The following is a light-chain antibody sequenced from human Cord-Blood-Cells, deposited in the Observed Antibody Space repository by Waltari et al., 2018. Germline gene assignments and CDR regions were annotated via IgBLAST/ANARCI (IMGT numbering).Light chain of an antibody. CDR3: QQSYSTPWT. CDR1: QSISSY. Sequence: DIQMTQSPSSLSASVGDRVTITCRASQSISSYVNWYQQKPGKAPKLLIYAASSLQSGVRSRLSGSGSGTDFTLTISSLQPEEFATYYCQQSYSTPWTFGQGTKVEIK. V-gene: IGKV1-39*01. CDR2: AAS. J-gene: IGKJ1*01.